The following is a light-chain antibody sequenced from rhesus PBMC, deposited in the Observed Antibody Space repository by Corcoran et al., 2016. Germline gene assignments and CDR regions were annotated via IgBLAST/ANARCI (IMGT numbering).Light chain of an antibody. CDR1: QSLLHSNGNTY. Sequence: DIVMTQTPLSLPITPGEPASISCRSSQSLLHSNGNTYLHWYLQKPAQPPQLLIYGTSNRASGVPDRFSGSGSGTDFTLKISKVEAEDVGVYYGAQAIAFPLTFGGGTKVEIK. V-gene: IGKV2-72*01. CDR2: GTS. CDR3: AQAIAFPLT. J-gene: IGKJ4*01.